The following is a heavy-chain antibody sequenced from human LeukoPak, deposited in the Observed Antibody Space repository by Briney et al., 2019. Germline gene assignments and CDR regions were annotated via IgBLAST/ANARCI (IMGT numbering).Heavy chain of an antibody. CDR2: IRYDGSNK. D-gene: IGHD3-22*01. CDR1: GFTFSSYG. V-gene: IGHV3-30*02. CDR3: AKDPYRYSSGYYQLAY. J-gene: IGHJ4*02. Sequence: GGSLRLSCAASGFTFSSYGMHWVRQAPGKGLEWVAFIRYDGSNKYYADSVKGRFTISRDNSKNTLYLQMNSLRAEDTAVYYCAKDPYRYSSGYYQLAYWGQGTLVTVSS.